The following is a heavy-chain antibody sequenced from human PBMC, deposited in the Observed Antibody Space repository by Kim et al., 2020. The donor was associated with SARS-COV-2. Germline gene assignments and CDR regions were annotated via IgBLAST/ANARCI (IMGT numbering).Heavy chain of an antibody. J-gene: IGHJ6*03. D-gene: IGHD3-10*01. CDR3: ARVRSGSYYYYYYYMDV. CDR1: GFTFSSYE. Sequence: GGSLRLSCAASGFTFSSYEMNWVRQAPGKGLEWVSYISSSGSTIYYADSVKGRFTISRDNAKNSLYLQMNSLRAEDTAVYYCARVRSGSYYYYYYYMDVWGKGAPVTVSS. CDR2: ISSSGSTI. V-gene: IGHV3-48*03.